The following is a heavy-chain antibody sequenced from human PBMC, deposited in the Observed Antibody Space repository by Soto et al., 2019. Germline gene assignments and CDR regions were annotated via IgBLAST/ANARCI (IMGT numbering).Heavy chain of an antibody. J-gene: IGHJ2*01. V-gene: IGHV3-11*01. Sequence: QVQLVESGGGLVKPRGSLRLSCAVSGFTFSDYYMSWIRQAPGKGLEWFSYISSSDTIYYADSVKGRFTISRDNAKNSLYLQMNSLRAEDTAVYYCARDGGIGGWYFDLWGRGTLVTVSS. CDR2: ISSSDTI. CDR1: GFTFSDYY. CDR3: ARDGGIGGWYFDL. D-gene: IGHD6-13*01.